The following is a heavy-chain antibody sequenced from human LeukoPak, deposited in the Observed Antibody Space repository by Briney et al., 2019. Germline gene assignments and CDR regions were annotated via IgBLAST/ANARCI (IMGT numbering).Heavy chain of an antibody. CDR1: GFIFTDYW. CDR3: AKDMAYGDYALFDH. D-gene: IGHD4-17*01. J-gene: IGHJ4*02. V-gene: IGHV3-9*01. Sequence: GGSLRLSRAASGFIFTDYWMHWVRQAPGKGLEWVSGISWNSGSIGYADSVKGRFTISRDNAKNSLYLQMNSLRAEDTALYYCAKDMAYGDYALFDHWGQGTLVTVSS. CDR2: ISWNSGSI.